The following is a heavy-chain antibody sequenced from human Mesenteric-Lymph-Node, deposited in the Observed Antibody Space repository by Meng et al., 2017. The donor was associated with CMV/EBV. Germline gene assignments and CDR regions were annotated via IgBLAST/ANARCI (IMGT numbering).Heavy chain of an antibody. CDR3: ARSSTLGPAASDY. V-gene: IGHV1-18*01. CDR2: ISVYNGNT. Sequence: ASGYTFTSYGISWVRQAPGQGLEWMGWISVYNGNTKYAQKLQGRVTMTTDTSTSTAYMELRSLRSDDTAVYYCARSSTLGPAASDYWGQGTLVTVSS. CDR1: GYTFTSYG. J-gene: IGHJ4*02. D-gene: IGHD2-2*01.